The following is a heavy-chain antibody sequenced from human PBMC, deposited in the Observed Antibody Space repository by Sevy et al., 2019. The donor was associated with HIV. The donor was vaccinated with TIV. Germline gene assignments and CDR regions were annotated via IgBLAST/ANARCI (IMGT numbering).Heavy chain of an antibody. CDR2: IYYSGSP. J-gene: IGHJ6*02. D-gene: IGHD3-10*01. CDR1: GGSISSGGYS. CDR3: AREMEGSGTYGMDV. Sequence: SETLSLTCTVSGGSISSGGYSWSWIRQHPGKGLEWIGYIYYSGSPYYNPSLKSRVTISVDTSKNQFSLKLTSVTAADMAVYYCAREMEGSGTYGMDVWGQGTTVTVSS. V-gene: IGHV4-31*03.